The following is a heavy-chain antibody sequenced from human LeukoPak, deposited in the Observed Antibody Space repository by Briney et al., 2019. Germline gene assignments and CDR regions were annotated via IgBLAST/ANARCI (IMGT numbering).Heavy chain of an antibody. Sequence: GGSLRPSCAASGFTFSSYAMSWVRQAPGKGLEWVSAISGSGGSTYYADSVKGRFTISRDNSKNTLYLQMNSLRAEDTAVYYCARVERIAAAFDPWGQGTLVTVSS. D-gene: IGHD6-13*01. J-gene: IGHJ5*02. V-gene: IGHV3-23*01. CDR3: ARVERIAAAFDP. CDR1: GFTFSSYA. CDR2: ISGSGGST.